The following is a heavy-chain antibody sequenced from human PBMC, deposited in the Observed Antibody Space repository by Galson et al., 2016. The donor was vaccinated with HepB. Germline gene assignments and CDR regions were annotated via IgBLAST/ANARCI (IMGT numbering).Heavy chain of an antibody. J-gene: IGHJ4*02. CDR2: VYYSGNT. CDR1: GGSITSYY. CDR3: SSDSSVAGRGMSN. D-gene: IGHD6-19*01. Sequence: SETLSLTCTVSGGSITSYYWSWIRQPPGKGLEWMGCVYYSGNTNYNPSLKSRLTIPLDTSKNQFSLTLSSVTASDTAVYYCSSDSSVAGRGMSNWGQGTLVTVSS. V-gene: IGHV4-59*01.